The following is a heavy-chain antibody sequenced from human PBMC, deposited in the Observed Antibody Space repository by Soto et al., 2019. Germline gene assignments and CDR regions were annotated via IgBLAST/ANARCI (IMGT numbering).Heavy chain of an antibody. CDR1: GATVSRGDYY. D-gene: IGHD2-8*02. Sequence: SETLSLTCTVSGATVSRGDYYWSWIRQPPGKGLEWIGEINHSGSTNYNPSLKSRVTISVDTSKNQFSLKLSSVTAADTAVYYCAGTGDGYNHFWGQGTLVTVSS. V-gene: IGHV4-34*08. CDR2: INHSGST. CDR3: AGTGDGYNHF. J-gene: IGHJ4*02.